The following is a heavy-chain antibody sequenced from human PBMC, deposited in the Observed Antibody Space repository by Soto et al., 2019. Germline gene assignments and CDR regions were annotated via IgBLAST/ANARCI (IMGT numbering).Heavy chain of an antibody. CDR3: ARPVNYYYYSMDV. V-gene: IGHV4-39*01. Sequence: QLQLQESGPGLVKPSETLSLTCTVSGGSISSSTSYWGWIRQPPGKGLEWIGSINYSGSTYYSPSLKSRVSIFADSSKNQFSLKLSSVTAADTAVYYCARPVNYYYYSMDVWGKGTMVTVSS. CDR1: GGSISSSTSY. CDR2: INYSGST. J-gene: IGHJ6*03.